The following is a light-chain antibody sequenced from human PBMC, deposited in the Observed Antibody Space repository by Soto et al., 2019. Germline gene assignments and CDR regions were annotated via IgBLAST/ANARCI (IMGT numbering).Light chain of an antibody. V-gene: IGKV4-1*01. CDR1: QSVLYSSNNMNY. J-gene: IGKJ2*01. CDR2: WAS. Sequence: DIVMTQSPDSLAVSLGERATINCKSSQSVLYSSNNMNYLAWYQQKPGQPPRLLIYWASTRESGVPDRFSGSGSGTDFTLTISSLQAEDVAVYYCQQYYSAPQTFGQGTKLEIK. CDR3: QQYYSAPQT.